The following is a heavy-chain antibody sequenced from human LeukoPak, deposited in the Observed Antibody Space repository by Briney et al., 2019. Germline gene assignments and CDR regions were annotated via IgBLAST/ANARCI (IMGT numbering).Heavy chain of an antibody. D-gene: IGHD1-26*01. Sequence: GGSLRLSCAASGFTFSSYGMHWVRQAPGKGLEWVAVISNDGSNKYYADSVKGRFTISRDNSKKTLYVQMNSLRAEDTAVYYCAKVGLYSGSAHDAFDIWGQGTTVTVSS. CDR1: GFTFSSYG. CDR3: AKVGLYSGSAHDAFDI. V-gene: IGHV3-30*18. CDR2: ISNDGSNK. J-gene: IGHJ3*02.